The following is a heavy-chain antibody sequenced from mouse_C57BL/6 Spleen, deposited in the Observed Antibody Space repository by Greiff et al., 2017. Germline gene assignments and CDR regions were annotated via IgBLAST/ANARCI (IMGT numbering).Heavy chain of an antibody. J-gene: IGHJ2*01. CDR1: GYTFTSYW. Sequence: VQLQQSGAELVKPGASVKLSCKASGYTFTSYWMHWVKQRPGQGLEWIGMIHPNSGSTNDNEKFKSKATLTVDKSSSTAYMQLSSLTSEDSAVYYCASPRSYSFDYWGQGTTLTFSS. V-gene: IGHV1-64*01. D-gene: IGHD1-1*01. CDR3: ASPRSYSFDY. CDR2: IHPNSGST.